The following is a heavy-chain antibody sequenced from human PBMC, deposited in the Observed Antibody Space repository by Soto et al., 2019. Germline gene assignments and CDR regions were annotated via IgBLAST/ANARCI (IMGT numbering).Heavy chain of an antibody. CDR2: INAGNGNT. Sequence: QVQLVQSGAEVKKPGASVKISCKASGYTFTSYALHWLRQAPGQRLEWMGWINAGNGNTKYSKKFQGSVTITRDTAESTAYMELSSLRSEDTAVYYCARDSGGMDVWGQGTTVTVSS. CDR3: ARDSGGMDV. V-gene: IGHV1-3*01. J-gene: IGHJ6*02. CDR1: GYTFTSYA.